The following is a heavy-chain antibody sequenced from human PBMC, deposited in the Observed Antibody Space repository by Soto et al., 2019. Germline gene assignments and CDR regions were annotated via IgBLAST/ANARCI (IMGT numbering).Heavy chain of an antibody. CDR2: TAYDGSNN. CDR1: GFTFRSYV. Sequence: QVQLVESGGGVVQPGTSLRLSCVGSGFTFRSYVIHWVRQAPGKGLEWGALTAYDGSNNFYGDSVKGRLTISRHNSRNTVELQRDRVTVEYTALYYCARWGTTWGLDAWGQGTLVSVSS. D-gene: IGHD3-16*01. V-gene: IGHV3-33*05. CDR3: ARWGTTWGLDA. J-gene: IGHJ5*02.